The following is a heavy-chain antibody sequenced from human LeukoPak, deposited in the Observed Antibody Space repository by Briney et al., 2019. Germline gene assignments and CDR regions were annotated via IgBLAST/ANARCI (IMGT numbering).Heavy chain of an antibody. CDR2: IYPGDSET. Sequence: PGESLQISCKGSGYNFTTYWIAWVRQLPGEGLEWMGIIYPGDSETRYSPSFQGQVTISADKSITTAYLQWGSLKASDTAMYYCTRSPRDGYHDAFDIWGQGTMVTVFS. J-gene: IGHJ3*02. V-gene: IGHV5-51*01. CDR3: TRSPRDGYHDAFDI. CDR1: GYNFTTYW. D-gene: IGHD5-24*01.